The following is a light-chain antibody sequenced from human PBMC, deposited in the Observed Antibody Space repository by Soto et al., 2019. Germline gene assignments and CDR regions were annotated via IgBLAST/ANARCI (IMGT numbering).Light chain of an antibody. V-gene: IGKV1-39*01. J-gene: IGKJ1*01. Sequence: DIQMTQSPSSLSASVGDRVTITCRASQSISTYLHWYQQKAGKALHLLIYAAANLQSGVPSRFSGSGSGTDFTLTISRLEPEDFAVYYCQQYGSSPPWTFGQGTKVDIK. CDR2: AAA. CDR1: QSISTY. CDR3: QQYGSSPPWT.